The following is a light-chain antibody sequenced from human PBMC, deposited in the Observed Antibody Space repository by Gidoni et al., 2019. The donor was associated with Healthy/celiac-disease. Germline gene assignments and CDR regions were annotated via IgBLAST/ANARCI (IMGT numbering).Light chain of an antibody. V-gene: IGKV4-1*01. CDR3: QQYYSTPLT. Sequence: DIVMTQSPDSLAVSLGERATINCKPSQSVLYSSNNKNYLAWYQQKPGQPPKLLIYWASTRESGVPDRFSGSGSGTDFTLTISSLQAEDVAVYYCQQYYSTPLTFGGXTKVEIK. CDR2: WAS. J-gene: IGKJ4*01. CDR1: QSVLYSSNNKNY.